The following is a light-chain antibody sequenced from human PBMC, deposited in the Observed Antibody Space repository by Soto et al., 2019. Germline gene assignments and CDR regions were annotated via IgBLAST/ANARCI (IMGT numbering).Light chain of an antibody. CDR1: SSDVGGYNY. CDR2: DVS. V-gene: IGLV2-14*03. J-gene: IGLJ1*01. Sequence: QSVLTQPASVSESPGQSITISCTGTSSDVGGYNYVSWYQQHPGEAPKLMIYDVSNRPSGVSNRFSGSKSGNTASLTISGLQTEDEADYYCSSYTSSTFFVFGTGTKVTVL. CDR3: SSYTSSTFFV.